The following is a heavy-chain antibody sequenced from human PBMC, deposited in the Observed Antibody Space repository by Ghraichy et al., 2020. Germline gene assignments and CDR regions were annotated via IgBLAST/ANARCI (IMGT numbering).Heavy chain of an antibody. V-gene: IGHV1-8*01. CDR3: ARAPQVASNWFDP. CDR1: GYTFTSYD. Sequence: GESLNISCKASGYTFTSYDINWVRQATGQGLEWMGWMDPKSGNTGYEQRFQGRVTMTRNTSISTAYMELSSLRSEDTAVYYCARAPQVASNWFDPWGQGTLVTVSS. D-gene: IGHD2-15*01. CDR2: MDPKSGNT. J-gene: IGHJ5*02.